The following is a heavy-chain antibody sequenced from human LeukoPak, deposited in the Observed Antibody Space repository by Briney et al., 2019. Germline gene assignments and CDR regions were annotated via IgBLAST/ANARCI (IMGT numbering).Heavy chain of an antibody. CDR1: GASISSGSNY. V-gene: IGHV4-39*07. Sequence: SETLSLTCSVSGASISSGSNYWGWIRQPPGKTLEWIGSIYSSGSTYYNPSLKSRVIIIIDTSKNQFSLKLSSVTAADTAVYYCTRRYYDSSGPPEAFDIWGQGTMVTVSS. CDR2: IYSSGST. D-gene: IGHD3-22*01. CDR3: TRRYYDSSGPPEAFDI. J-gene: IGHJ3*02.